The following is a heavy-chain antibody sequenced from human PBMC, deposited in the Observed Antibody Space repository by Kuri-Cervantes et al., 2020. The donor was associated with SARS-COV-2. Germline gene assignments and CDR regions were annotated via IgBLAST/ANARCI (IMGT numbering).Heavy chain of an antibody. V-gene: IGHV1-2*02. CDR1: GYTFTSYG. Sequence: ASVKVSCKASGYTFTSYGISWVRQAPGQGLEWMGWINPKTGGAKYAQKFQGRVTMTRDTSISTAYMELSRPRSDDTAVYYCVRFRYYDSSRNASDIWGQGTLVTVSS. D-gene: IGHD3-22*01. CDR3: VRFRYYDSSRNASDI. CDR2: INPKTGGA. J-gene: IGHJ3*02.